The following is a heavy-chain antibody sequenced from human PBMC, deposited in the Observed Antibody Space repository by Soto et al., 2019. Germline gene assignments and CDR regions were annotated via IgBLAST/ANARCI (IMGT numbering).Heavy chain of an antibody. V-gene: IGHV3-15*01. Sequence: LRLSCAASGFTFSNVWMSWVRQAPGKGLEWVGRVKSKSDGATTDYAAPVKGRFTVSRDDSQNTLSLQMDSLKIEDTAAYFCTTAAGGMWGADYWGQGTPVTVSS. CDR3: TTAAGGMWGADY. D-gene: IGHD1-26*01. CDR1: GFTFSNVW. J-gene: IGHJ4*02. CDR2: VKSKSDGATT.